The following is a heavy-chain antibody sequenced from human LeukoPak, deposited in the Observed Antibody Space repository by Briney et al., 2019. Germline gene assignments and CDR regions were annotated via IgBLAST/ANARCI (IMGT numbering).Heavy chain of an antibody. J-gene: IGHJ4*02. CDR2: ISAYNGNT. V-gene: IGHV1-18*01. CDR3: ARHPVDSGSYPILADY. Sequence: GASVKVSCKASGYTFTSYGISWVRQAPGQGLEWMGWISAYNGNTNYAQKLQGKVTMTTDTSTSTANMELRSLRSDDTAVYYCARHPVDSGSYPILADYWGQGTLVTVSS. D-gene: IGHD1-26*01. CDR1: GYTFTSYG.